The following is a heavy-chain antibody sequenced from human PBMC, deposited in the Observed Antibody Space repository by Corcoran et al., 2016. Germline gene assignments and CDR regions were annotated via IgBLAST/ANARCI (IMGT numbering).Heavy chain of an antibody. CDR3: ARDGAAVAGEQFDY. J-gene: IGHJ4*02. D-gene: IGHD6-19*01. CDR1: GFTFSSYG. Sequence: QVQLVESGGGVVQPGRSLRLSCAASGFTFSSYGMHWVRQAPGKGLEWVAVIWYDGSNKYYADSVKGRFTISRDNSKNTRYLQMNSLRAEDTAVYYCARDGAAVAGEQFDYWGQGTLVTVSS. CDR2: IWYDGSNK. V-gene: IGHV3-33*01.